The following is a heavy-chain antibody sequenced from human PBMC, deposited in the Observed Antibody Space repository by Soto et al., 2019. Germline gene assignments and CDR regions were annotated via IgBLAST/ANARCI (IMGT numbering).Heavy chain of an antibody. CDR2: IIPIFGTA. D-gene: IGHD2-15*01. Sequence: SVKVSCKASGGTFSSYAISWVRQAPGQGLEWMGGIIPIFGTANYAQKFQGRVTITADESTSTAYMELSSLRSEDTAVYYCARDCSGGSCYFDYWGQGSLVTVSS. CDR3: ARDCSGGSCYFDY. CDR1: GGTFSSYA. V-gene: IGHV1-69*13. J-gene: IGHJ4*02.